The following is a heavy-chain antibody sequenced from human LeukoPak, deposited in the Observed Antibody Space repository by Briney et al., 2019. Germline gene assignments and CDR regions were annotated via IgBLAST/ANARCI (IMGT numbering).Heavy chain of an antibody. Sequence: SETLSLTCAVYGGSFSGYYWSWIRQSPGKGLEWIGEINHSGSTNYNPSLKSRVTISVDTSKNQFSLKLSSVTAADTAVYYCARHHMVRGVIIYWGQGTLVTVSS. CDR1: GGSFSGYY. V-gene: IGHV4-34*01. D-gene: IGHD3-10*01. CDR2: INHSGST. J-gene: IGHJ4*02. CDR3: ARHHMVRGVIIY.